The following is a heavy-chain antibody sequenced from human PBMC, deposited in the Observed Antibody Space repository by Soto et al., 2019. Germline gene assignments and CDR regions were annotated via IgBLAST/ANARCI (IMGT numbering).Heavy chain of an antibody. Sequence: EVQLVESGGGLVKPGGSLRLSCAASGFTFSSYSMNWVRQAPGKGLEWVSSISSSGGSTYYADSVKGRFTISRDNSKNTLYLQMNSLRAEDTAVYYCAKDWARYSSSWDNWFDPWGQGTLVTVSS. CDR3: AKDWARYSSSWDNWFDP. D-gene: IGHD6-13*01. CDR2: ISSSGGST. V-gene: IGHV3-23*04. CDR1: GFTFSSYS. J-gene: IGHJ5*02.